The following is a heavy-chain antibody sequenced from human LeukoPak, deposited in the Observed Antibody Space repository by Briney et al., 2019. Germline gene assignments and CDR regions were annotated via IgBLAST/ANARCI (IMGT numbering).Heavy chain of an antibody. Sequence: GGSLRLSCAASGFTFSSHSMNWVRQAPGKGLEWVSYISSSSSTIYYADSVKGRFTISRDNAKNSLYLQMNSLRDEDTAVYYCAKGYYYDSSGYYRDLGFDYWGQGTLVTVSS. D-gene: IGHD3-22*01. CDR1: GFTFSSHS. V-gene: IGHV3-48*02. CDR2: ISSSSSTI. CDR3: AKGYYYDSSGYYRDLGFDY. J-gene: IGHJ4*02.